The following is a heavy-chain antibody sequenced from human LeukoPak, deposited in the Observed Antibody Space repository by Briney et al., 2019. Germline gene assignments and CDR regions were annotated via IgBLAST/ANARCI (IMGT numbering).Heavy chain of an antibody. CDR3: ASHYYGSGSYLSGFDP. D-gene: IGHD3-10*01. CDR2: INHSGST. Sequence: SETLSLTCAVYGGSFSGYYWSWIRQPPGKGLEWIGEINHSGSTNYNPSLKSRVTISVDTSKNQFSLKLSSVTAADTAVYYCASHYYGSGSYLSGFDPWGQGTLVTVSS. J-gene: IGHJ5*02. CDR1: GGSFSGYY. V-gene: IGHV4-34*01.